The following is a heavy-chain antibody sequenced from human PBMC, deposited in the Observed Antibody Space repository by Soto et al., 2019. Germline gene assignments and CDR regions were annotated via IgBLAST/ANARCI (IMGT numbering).Heavy chain of an antibody. V-gene: IGHV3-30*18. D-gene: IGHD6-19*01. CDR2: ISYDGSNK. CDR3: AKALYSSGWAFDY. CDR1: RFTFSSYS. J-gene: IGHJ4*02. Sequence: QVQLVESGGGVVQPGRSLRLSCAASRFTFSSYSMHWVRQAPGKGLEWVAVISYDGSNKYYADSVKGRFTISRDNSKNTLYLQMNSLRAEDTAVYYCAKALYSSGWAFDYWGQGTLVTVSS.